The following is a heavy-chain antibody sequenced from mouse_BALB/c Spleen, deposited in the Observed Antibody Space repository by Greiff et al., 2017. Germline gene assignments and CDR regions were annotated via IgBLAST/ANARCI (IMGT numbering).Heavy chain of an antibody. D-gene: IGHD1-1*01. V-gene: IGHV1S137*01. Sequence: VMLVESGAELVRPGVSVKISCKGSGYTFTDYAMHWVKQSHAKSLEWIGVISTYYGDASYNQKFKGKATMTVDKSSSTAYMELARLTSEDSAIYYCARSGGSSLYYFDYWGQGTTLTVSS. CDR2: ISTYYGDA. CDR1: GYTFTDYA. J-gene: IGHJ2*01. CDR3: ARSGGSSLYYFDY.